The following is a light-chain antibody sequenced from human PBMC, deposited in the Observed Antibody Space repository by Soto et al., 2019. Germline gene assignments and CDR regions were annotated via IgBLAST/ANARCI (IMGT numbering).Light chain of an antibody. V-gene: IGKV2-28*01. Sequence: IVMTQSPLSLPVTPGEPASISCRSSQSLLHSNGYDSLDWYLQKPGQSPQLLIYLGSNRASGVPARFSGSGSGTDFTLKIRRVEADDVGVYYCMQALQSPPTFGQGTKVEIK. CDR1: QSLLHSNGYDS. CDR3: MQALQSPPT. CDR2: LGS. J-gene: IGKJ1*01.